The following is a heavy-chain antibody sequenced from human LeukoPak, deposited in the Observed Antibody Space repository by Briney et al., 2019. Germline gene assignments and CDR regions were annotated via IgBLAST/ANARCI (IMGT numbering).Heavy chain of an antibody. J-gene: IGHJ3*02. CDR3: ARPIGALGDAFDI. V-gene: IGHV3-66*04. D-gene: IGHD3-16*01. CDR2: IYSGGSA. CDR1: GFTVSSNY. Sequence: PGGSLRLSCAASGFTVSSNYMSWVRQAPGKGLEWVSVIYSGGSAYYADSVKGRFTISRDNSKNTLYLQMNSLRAEDTAVYYCARPIGALGDAFDIWGQGTMVTVSS.